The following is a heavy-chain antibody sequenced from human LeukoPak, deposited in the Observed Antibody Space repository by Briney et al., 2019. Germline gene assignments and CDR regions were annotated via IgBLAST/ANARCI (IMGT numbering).Heavy chain of an antibody. Sequence: SETLSLTCAVFGGSLSGYYWGWIRQPPGKGLEWIGNIYYSGSTYYNPSLKSRVTISIDTSKNQFSLKLGSVTAADTAVYYCARESRYFDWGNYMDVWGKGTTVTVSS. CDR3: ARESRYFDWGNYMDV. CDR1: GGSLSGYY. CDR2: IYYSGST. J-gene: IGHJ6*03. V-gene: IGHV4-34*01. D-gene: IGHD3-9*01.